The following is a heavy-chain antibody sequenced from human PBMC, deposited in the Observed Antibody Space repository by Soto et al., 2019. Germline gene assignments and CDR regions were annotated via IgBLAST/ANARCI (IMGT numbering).Heavy chain of an antibody. V-gene: IGHV3-9*01. Sequence: VQLVESGEGLVQPGRSLRLSCAASGFTFDDYAMHWVRQAPGKGLEWVSGISWNSGSIGYADSVKGRFTISRENDKTSLYLQMNSLRAEDTALYYCAKVAAARQDDYYYGMDVWGQGTTVTVSS. CDR1: GFTFDDYA. CDR2: ISWNSGSI. D-gene: IGHD6-6*01. CDR3: AKVAAARQDDYYYGMDV. J-gene: IGHJ6*02.